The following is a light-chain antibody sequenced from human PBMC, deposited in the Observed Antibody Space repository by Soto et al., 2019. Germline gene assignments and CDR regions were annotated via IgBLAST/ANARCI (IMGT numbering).Light chain of an antibody. CDR1: QSVSSNF. Sequence: DIVLTPSPGTLSLSPCERATLSGSASQSVSSNFLAWYQQKPGQAPRLLIYDASSRATGIPDRFTGSGSGTDFTLTISRLEPEDFAVYYCQQYGSSPQTFGQGTKVDIK. CDR3: QQYGSSPQT. J-gene: IGKJ1*01. V-gene: IGKV3-20*01. CDR2: DAS.